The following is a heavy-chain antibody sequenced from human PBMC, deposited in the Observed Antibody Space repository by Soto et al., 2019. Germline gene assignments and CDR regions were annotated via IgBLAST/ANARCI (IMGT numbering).Heavy chain of an antibody. CDR3: ARDLARAIWFDP. Sequence: GGSLRLSCAASGFTFSSYWMSWVRQAPGKGLEWVANIKQGGSEKYYVDSVKGRFTISRGNAKNSLYLQMNSLRAEDTAVYYCARDLARAIWFDPWGQGTLVTVSS. J-gene: IGHJ5*02. CDR1: GFTFSSYW. D-gene: IGHD3-3*01. CDR2: IKQGGSEK. V-gene: IGHV3-7*01.